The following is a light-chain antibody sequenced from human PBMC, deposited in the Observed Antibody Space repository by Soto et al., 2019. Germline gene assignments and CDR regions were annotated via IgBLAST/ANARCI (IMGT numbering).Light chain of an antibody. CDR2: GSS. V-gene: IGKV3-20*01. Sequence: EIVLTQSPGTLSLSPGERATLSCRASQSVSSNYLAWYQQKAGQAPRLLIYGSSSRATGIPDRFSGSGSGTDFTLAISRLEPEDFATYYCQQSHSTPKTFGQGTKLEIK. CDR1: QSVSSNY. J-gene: IGKJ2*01. CDR3: QQSHSTPKT.